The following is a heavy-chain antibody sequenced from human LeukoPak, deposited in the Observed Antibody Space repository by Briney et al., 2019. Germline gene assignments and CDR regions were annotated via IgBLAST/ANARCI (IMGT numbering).Heavy chain of an antibody. CDR2: IKQDGSQR. CDR1: GFTFSDYW. Sequence: GGSLRLSCTASGFTFSDYWMTWVRQAPGKGPEWVANIKQDGSQRYYVDSVRGRFTISRDNAKNSLFLQMNGLRAEDTAVYYCARDSLRFFGGFDPWGQGTLVTVSS. D-gene: IGHD3-3*01. J-gene: IGHJ5*02. V-gene: IGHV3-7*01. CDR3: ARDSLRFFGGFDP.